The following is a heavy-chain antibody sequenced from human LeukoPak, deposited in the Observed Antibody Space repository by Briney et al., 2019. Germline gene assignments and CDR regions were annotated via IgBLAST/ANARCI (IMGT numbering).Heavy chain of an antibody. CDR3: ARGIVVVIDDAFDI. Sequence: GGSLRLSCAASGFTFSSYSMNWVRQAPGKGLEWVSSISSSSSYIYYADSVKGRFTISRDNAENSLYLQMNSLRAEDTAVYYCARGIVVVIDDAFDIWGQGTMVTVSS. CDR1: GFTFSSYS. CDR2: ISSSSSYI. J-gene: IGHJ3*02. D-gene: IGHD3-22*01. V-gene: IGHV3-21*01.